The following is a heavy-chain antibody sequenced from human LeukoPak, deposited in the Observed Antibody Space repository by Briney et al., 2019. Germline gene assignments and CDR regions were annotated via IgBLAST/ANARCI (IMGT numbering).Heavy chain of an antibody. V-gene: IGHV1-46*01. CDR2: INPSGGST. J-gene: IGHJ6*03. CDR3: AREVLIVVVPAAMRGYYYYMDV. D-gene: IGHD2-2*01. Sequence: GASVKVSCQASGHTFTSYYMHWVRQAPGQGLEWMGIINPSGGSTSYAQKFQGRVTMTRDTSTSTVYMELSSLRSEDTAVYYCAREVLIVVVPAAMRGYYYYMDVWGKGTTVTVSS. CDR1: GHTFTSYY.